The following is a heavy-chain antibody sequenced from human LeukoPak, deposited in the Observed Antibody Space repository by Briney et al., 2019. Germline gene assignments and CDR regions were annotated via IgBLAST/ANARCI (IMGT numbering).Heavy chain of an antibody. CDR3: ARGEDSTYDYVWGSYRSRYYFDY. J-gene: IGHJ4*02. D-gene: IGHD3-16*02. CDR2: IIPIFGTA. CDR1: GYTFTSYA. V-gene: IGHV1-69*13. Sequence: SVKVSCKASGYTFTSYAISWVRQAPGQGLEWMGGIIPIFGTANYAQKFQGRVTITADESTSTAYMELSSLRSEDTAVYYCARGEDSTYDYVWGSYRSRYYFDYWGQGTLVTVSS.